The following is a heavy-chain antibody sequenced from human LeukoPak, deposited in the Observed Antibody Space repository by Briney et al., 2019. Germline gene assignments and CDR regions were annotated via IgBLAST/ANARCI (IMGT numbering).Heavy chain of an antibody. D-gene: IGHD3-22*01. J-gene: IGHJ4*02. CDR1: GFTFSSYG. CDR2: ISGPIIST. Sequence: PGGSLRLSCAASGFTFSSYGMSWVRQAPGKGLEWVSTISGPIISTYYADSVKGRFTISRDNAKNSLYLQMNSLRAEDTAVYYCARGYYYDSSGYYHYFDYWGQGTLVTVSS. V-gene: IGHV3-21*01. CDR3: ARGYYYDSSGYYHYFDY.